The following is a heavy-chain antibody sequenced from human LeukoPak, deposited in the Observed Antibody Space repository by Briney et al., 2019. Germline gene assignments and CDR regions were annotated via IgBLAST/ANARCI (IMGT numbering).Heavy chain of an antibody. CDR2: INPNGGGT. CDR1: GYTFTGYY. V-gene: IGHV1-2*06. CDR3: ARVGSRGGWLGGDY. Sequence: GASVKVSCKASGYTFTGYYLHWVRQAPGQGLEWMGRINPNGGGTNYAQKFQGRVTMTRDTSISTAYMELSRLRSDDTAVYYCARVGSRGGWLGGDYWGQGTLVTVSS. D-gene: IGHD6-19*01. J-gene: IGHJ4*02.